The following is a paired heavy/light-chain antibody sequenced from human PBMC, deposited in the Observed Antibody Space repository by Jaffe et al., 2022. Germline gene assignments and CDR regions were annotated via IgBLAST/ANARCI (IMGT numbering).Heavy chain of an antibody. CDR2: IYHSGST. Sequence: QVQLQESGPGLVKPSETLSLTCAVSGYSISSGYYWGWIRQPPGKGLEWIGSIYHSGSTYYNPSLKSRVTISVDTSKNQFSLKLSSVTAADTAVYYCARDPGFSIGTFYRGSYYKGNTGGSFDYWGQGTLVTVSS. CDR1: GYSISSGYY. D-gene: IGHD3-10*01. V-gene: IGHV4-38-2*02. CDR3: ARDPGFSIGTFYRGSYYKGNTGGSFDY. J-gene: IGHJ4*02.
Light chain of an antibody. J-gene: IGKJ4*01. CDR2: DAS. CDR1: QSVSSY. V-gene: IGKV3-11*01. CDR3: QQRSNWPLLT. Sequence: EIVLTQSPATLSLSPGERATLSCRASQSVSSYLAWYQQKPGQAPRLLIYDASNRATGIPARFSGSGSGTDFTLTISSLEPEDFAVYYCQQRSNWPLLTFGGGTKVEIK.